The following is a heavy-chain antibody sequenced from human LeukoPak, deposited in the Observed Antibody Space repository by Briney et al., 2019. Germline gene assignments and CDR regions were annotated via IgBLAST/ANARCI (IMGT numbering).Heavy chain of an antibody. V-gene: IGHV4-34*01. Sequence: SETLSLTCAVYGGSFSGYYWSWIRQPPGKGLEWIGEINHSGSTNYNPSLKSRVTISVDTSKNQFSLKLSSVTAADTAVYYCARAHRGVSKAGTKTIEQRAFDIWGQGTKVTVSS. J-gene: IGHJ3*02. CDR3: ARAHRGVSKAGTKTIEQRAFDI. CDR1: GGSFSGYY. CDR2: INHSGST. D-gene: IGHD6-13*01.